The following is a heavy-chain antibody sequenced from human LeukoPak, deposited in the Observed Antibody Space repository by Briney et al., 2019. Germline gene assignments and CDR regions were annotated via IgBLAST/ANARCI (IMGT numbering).Heavy chain of an antibody. CDR2: IKQDGSEK. CDR1: GFTVSSNY. V-gene: IGHV3-7*01. D-gene: IGHD6-6*01. Sequence: GGSLRLSCAASGFTVSSNYMSWVRQAPGKGLEWVANIKQDGSEKYYVDSVKGRFTISRDNAKNSLYLQMNSLRAEDTAVYYCARSIAARPRYFDYWGQGTLVTVSS. CDR3: ARSIAARPRYFDY. J-gene: IGHJ4*02.